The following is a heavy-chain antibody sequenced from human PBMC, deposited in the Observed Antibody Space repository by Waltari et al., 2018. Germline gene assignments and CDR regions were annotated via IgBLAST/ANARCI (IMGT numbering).Heavy chain of an antibody. CDR3: ARGLGGSSPFDY. V-gene: IGHV1-2*02. Sequence: QVHLVQSGAEVKKSGASVKVSCKASGYSFGGYYLYWVRQAPGQGLEWMGWMKPTNGVTNYAQKFQGRVTMTRDTSINSGYMDLSRLRSDDTAVYFCARGLGGSSPFDYWGRGTLVTVSS. D-gene: IGHD3-16*01. J-gene: IGHJ4*02. CDR2: MKPTNGVT. CDR1: GYSFGGYY.